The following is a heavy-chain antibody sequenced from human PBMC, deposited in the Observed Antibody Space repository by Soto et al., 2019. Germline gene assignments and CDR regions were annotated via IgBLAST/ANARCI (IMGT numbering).Heavy chain of an antibody. J-gene: IGHJ4*02. Sequence: QVQLQESGPGLVKPSETLSLTCTVSGASISSYYWSWIRQPPGKGLEWIGYIYYSESTKYNPSLKSRVTISVDTSKILFALKLNSVTAADAAVYYCARGIAAAGFDYWGQGTLVTVSS. D-gene: IGHD6-13*01. CDR2: IYYSEST. CDR3: ARGIAAAGFDY. CDR1: GASISSYY. V-gene: IGHV4-59*01.